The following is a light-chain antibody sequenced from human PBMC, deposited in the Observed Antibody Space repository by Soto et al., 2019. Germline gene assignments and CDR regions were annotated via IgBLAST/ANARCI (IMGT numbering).Light chain of an antibody. CDR3: QQYDSSPFT. V-gene: IGKV3-20*01. J-gene: IGKJ1*01. CDR1: QSVSSSF. Sequence: EIVLTQSPGTLSLSPGERATLSCRASQSVSSSFLAWYQQKPGQAPRLLIYGASSRATGIPDRFSGSGSGTDFTLTSSILEHEDVAVYYCQQYDSSPFTFGQGTKVEIK. CDR2: GAS.